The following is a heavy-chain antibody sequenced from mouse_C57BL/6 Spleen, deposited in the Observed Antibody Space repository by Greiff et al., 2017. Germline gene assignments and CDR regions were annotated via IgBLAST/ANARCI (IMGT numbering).Heavy chain of an antibody. J-gene: IGHJ2*01. CDR2: SRNKANNPAT. V-gene: IGHV6-6*01. CDR3: TRDSSGYFDY. CDR1: GFTFSDAW. D-gene: IGHD3-2*02. Sequence: EVQVEESGGGLVQPGGSMKLSCAASGFTFSDAWMDWVRQSPEQGLEWVAESRNKANNPATYYAESVKGRFTISRDDSKSSVYLQMNSLRAEDTGMYYCTRDSSGYFDYWGQGTTLTVSS.